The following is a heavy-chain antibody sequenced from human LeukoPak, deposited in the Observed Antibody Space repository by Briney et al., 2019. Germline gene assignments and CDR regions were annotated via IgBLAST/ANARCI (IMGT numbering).Heavy chain of an antibody. CDR3: VRGGRDGNNWGAFDI. CDR2: ISWNSGSI. V-gene: IGHV3-9*01. J-gene: IGHJ3*02. D-gene: IGHD5-24*01. CDR1: GFTFDDYA. Sequence: QSGRSLRLSCAASGFTFDDYAMHWVRQAPGKGLEWVSGISWNSGSIGYADSVKGRFTISRDNAKNSLYLQMNSLRAEDTAVYYCVRGGRDGNNWGAFDIWGQGTMVTVSS.